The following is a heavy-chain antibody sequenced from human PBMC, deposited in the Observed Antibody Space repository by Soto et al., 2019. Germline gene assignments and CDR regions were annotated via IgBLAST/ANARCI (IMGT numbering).Heavy chain of an antibody. CDR3: ARDPHGP. Sequence: GGSLRLSCAASGFTFSDYYMSWFRQAPGKGLEWVSYISGSGSITHDADSVKGRFTISRDNAKNSLYLQMNSLRAEDTAVYYCARDPHGPWGQGTLVTVSS. CDR1: GFTFSDYY. CDR2: ISGSGSIT. J-gene: IGHJ5*02. V-gene: IGHV3-11*04. D-gene: IGHD4-17*01.